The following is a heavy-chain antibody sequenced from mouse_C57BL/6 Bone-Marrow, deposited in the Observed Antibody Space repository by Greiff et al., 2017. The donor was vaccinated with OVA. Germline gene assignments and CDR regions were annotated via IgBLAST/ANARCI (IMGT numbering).Heavy chain of an antibody. J-gene: IGHJ4*01. CDR2: IDPSDSYT. Sequence: VQLQQPGAELVMPGASVKLSCKASGYTFTSYWMHWVKQRPGQGLEWIGEIDPSDSYTNYNQKFKGKSTLTVDKSSSTAYMQLSSLTSEDSAVYYCARDYYGFLYAMDYWGQGTSVTVSS. V-gene: IGHV1-69*01. D-gene: IGHD1-1*01. CDR1: GYTFTSYW. CDR3: ARDYYGFLYAMDY.